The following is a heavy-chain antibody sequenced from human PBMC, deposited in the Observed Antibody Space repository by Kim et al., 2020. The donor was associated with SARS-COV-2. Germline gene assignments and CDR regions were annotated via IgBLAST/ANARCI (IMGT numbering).Heavy chain of an antibody. Sequence: GGSLRLSCAASGFTVSSNYMRWVRQAPGKGLEWVSVIYSGGSTYYADSAEGRCTIFSNNTKNTLYLQMNSMRADDAAVYYCSTSTGSYDYYGMDVWGHG. CDR2: IYSGGST. V-gene: IGHV3-66*01. CDR3: STSTGSYDYYGMDV. CDR1: GFTVSSNY. J-gene: IGHJ6*02.